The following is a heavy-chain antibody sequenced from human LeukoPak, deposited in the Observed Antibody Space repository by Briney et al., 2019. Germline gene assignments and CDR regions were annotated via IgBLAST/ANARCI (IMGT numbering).Heavy chain of an antibody. CDR2: ISTYSGNT. Sequence: ASVKVSCKPSGYTFTSYALSWVRQAPGQGLEWMGWISTYSGNTNYAQKLQGRVTMTTDTSTSTAYMELRSLRSDDTAVYYCARDLYDFWSGYYGYYYYGMDVWGQGTTVTVSS. D-gene: IGHD3-3*01. V-gene: IGHV1-18*01. J-gene: IGHJ6*02. CDR1: GYTFTSYA. CDR3: ARDLYDFWSGYYGYYYYGMDV.